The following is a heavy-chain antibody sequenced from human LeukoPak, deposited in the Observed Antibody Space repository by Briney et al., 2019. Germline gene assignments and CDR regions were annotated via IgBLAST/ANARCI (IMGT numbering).Heavy chain of an antibody. CDR3: AREVTTVTTGWFDP. J-gene: IGHJ5*02. D-gene: IGHD4-17*01. Sequence: MSSETLSLTCTVSGGSISSSNFYWGWIRQPPGKGLEWIGSIYHSGSTYYNPSLKSRVTISVDTSKNQFSLKLSSVTAADTAVYYCAREVTTVTTGWFDPWGQGTLVTVSS. V-gene: IGHV4-39*07. CDR1: GGSISSSNFY. CDR2: IYHSGST.